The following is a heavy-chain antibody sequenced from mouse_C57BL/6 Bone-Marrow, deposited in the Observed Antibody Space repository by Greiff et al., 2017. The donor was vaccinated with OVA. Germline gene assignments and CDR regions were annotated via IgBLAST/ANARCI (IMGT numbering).Heavy chain of an antibody. Sequence: QVQLQQSGPELVKPGASVKISCKASGYAFSSSWMNWVKQRPGKGLEWIGRIYPGDGDTNYNGKFKGKATLTADKSSSTAYMQLSSLTSEDSAVYFCAGEGLAGVDYWGQGTTLTVSS. V-gene: IGHV1-82*01. J-gene: IGHJ2*01. CDR1: GYAFSSSW. CDR2: IYPGDGDT. CDR3: AGEGLAGVDY. D-gene: IGHD3-1*01.